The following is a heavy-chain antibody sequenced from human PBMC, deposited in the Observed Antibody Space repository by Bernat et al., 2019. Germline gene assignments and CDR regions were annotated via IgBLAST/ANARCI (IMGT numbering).Heavy chain of an antibody. V-gene: IGHV3-49*03. D-gene: IGHD1-26*01. Sequence: EVQLVESGGGLVQPGRSLRLSCTASGFTFSDYAVSWFRQAPGKGLEWVGFIRGKVFPGTTEYAASVRGRFTISRDDSKSIAYLQMNSLESEDTAVYYCGRDRHTGSHEPWYFNHWGQGTLVTVSS. J-gene: IGHJ4*02. CDR2: IRGKVFPGTT. CDR3: GRDRHTGSHEPWYFNH. CDR1: GFTFSDYA.